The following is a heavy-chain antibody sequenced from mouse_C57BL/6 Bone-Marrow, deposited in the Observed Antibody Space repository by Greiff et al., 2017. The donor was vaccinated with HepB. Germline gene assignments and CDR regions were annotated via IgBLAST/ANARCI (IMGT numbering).Heavy chain of an antibody. CDR1: GYTFTSYW. Sequence: QVQLQQPGAELVRPGSSVKLSCKASGYTFTSYWMHWVKQRPIQGLEWIGNIDPSDSETHYNQKFKDKATLTVDKSSSTAYMQLSSLTSEDSAVYYCARGDGYFYYAMDYGGQGTSVTVSS. J-gene: IGHJ4*01. CDR2: IDPSDSET. V-gene: IGHV1-52*01. D-gene: IGHD2-3*01. CDR3: ARGDGYFYYAMDY.